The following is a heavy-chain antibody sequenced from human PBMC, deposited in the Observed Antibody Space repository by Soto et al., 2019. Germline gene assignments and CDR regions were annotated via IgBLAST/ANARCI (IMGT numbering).Heavy chain of an antibody. V-gene: IGHV3-30*18. CDR3: AKVGHRIAVAVSGADNAIDY. Sequence: PGGSLRLSCAASGFTFSSYGMHWVRQAPGKGLEWVAVISYDGSNKYYADSVKGRFTISRDNSKNTLYLQMNSLRAEDTAVYYCAKVGHRIAVAVSGADNAIDYWGQGTLVTVSS. J-gene: IGHJ4*02. D-gene: IGHD6-19*01. CDR2: ISYDGSNK. CDR1: GFTFSSYG.